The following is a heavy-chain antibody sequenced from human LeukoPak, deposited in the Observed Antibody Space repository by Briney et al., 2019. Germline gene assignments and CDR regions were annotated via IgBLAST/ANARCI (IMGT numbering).Heavy chain of an antibody. CDR2: TSYDGNKK. Sequence: GKSLRLSCAASGFTLTYYAMHWVRQAPGKGLEWVAVTSYDGNKKYYADSVKGRFTISRDSSKNTLYLQMSSLRAEDTAVYYCARSSYDYGGIEGPFDYWGQGTLVTVSS. J-gene: IGHJ4*02. CDR1: GFTLTYYA. D-gene: IGHD4-23*01. CDR3: ARSSYDYGGIEGPFDY. V-gene: IGHV3-30*15.